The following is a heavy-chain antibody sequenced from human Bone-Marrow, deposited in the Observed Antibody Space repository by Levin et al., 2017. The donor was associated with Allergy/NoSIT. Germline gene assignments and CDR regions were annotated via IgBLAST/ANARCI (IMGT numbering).Heavy chain of an antibody. CDR1: GGNFSSYA. D-gene: IGHD3-22*01. CDR3: ARDLLTMIYVFDV. Sequence: SVKVSCKSSGGNFSSYAINWVRQAPGQGLEWMGGIVPVFGSTNDAEKFQDRVTFTADESTNTAYMELSSLRSEDTAVYYCARDLLTMIYVFDVWGQGTMVTVSS. J-gene: IGHJ3*01. V-gene: IGHV1-69*13. CDR2: IVPVFGST.